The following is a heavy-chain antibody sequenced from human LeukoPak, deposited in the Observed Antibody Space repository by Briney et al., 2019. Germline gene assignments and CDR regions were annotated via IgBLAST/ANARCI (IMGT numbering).Heavy chain of an antibody. J-gene: IGHJ4*02. CDR2: IYYSGST. V-gene: IGHV4-39*01. CDR1: GGSISSSSYY. CDR3: ARPTTQRGYSYGYNDY. Sequence: PXETLXLTCTVSGGSISSSSYYWGWIRQPPGKGLEWIGSIYYSGSTYYNPSLKSRVTISVDTSKNQFSLKLSSVTAADTAVYYCARPTTQRGYSYGYNDYWGQGTLVTVSS. D-gene: IGHD5-18*01.